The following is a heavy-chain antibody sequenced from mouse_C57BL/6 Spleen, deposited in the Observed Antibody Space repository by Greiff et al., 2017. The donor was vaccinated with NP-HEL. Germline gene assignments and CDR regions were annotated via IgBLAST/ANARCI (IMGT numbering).Heavy chain of an antibody. V-gene: IGHV1-80*01. Sequence: QVQLKQSGAELVKPGASVKISCKASGYAFSSYWMNWVKQRPGKGLEWIGQIYPGDGDTNYNGKFKGKATLTADKSSSTAYMQLSSLTSEDSAVYFCARRDGSSGWYFDVWGTGTTVTVSS. J-gene: IGHJ1*03. CDR1: GYAFSSYW. CDR2: IYPGDGDT. D-gene: IGHD1-1*01. CDR3: ARRDGSSGWYFDV.